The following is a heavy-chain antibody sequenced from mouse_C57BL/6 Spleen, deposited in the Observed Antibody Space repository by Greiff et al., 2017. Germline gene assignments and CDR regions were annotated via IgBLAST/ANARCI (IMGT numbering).Heavy chain of an antibody. J-gene: IGHJ4*01. V-gene: IGHV5-15*01. CDR1: GFTFSDYG. CDR3: ARLNGNYFYAMDY. D-gene: IGHD2-1*01. Sequence: EVKVVESGGGLVQPGGSLKLSCAASGFTFSDYGMAWVRQAPRKGPEWVAFISNLAYSIYHADTVTGRFTISRENAKNTLYLEMSSLRSEDTAMYYCARLNGNYFYAMDYWGQGTSVTVSS. CDR2: ISNLAYSI.